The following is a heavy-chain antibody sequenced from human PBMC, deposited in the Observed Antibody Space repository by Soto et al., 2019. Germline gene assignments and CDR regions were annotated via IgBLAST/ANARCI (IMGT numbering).Heavy chain of an antibody. CDR3: ASMGNGLFDY. Sequence: SVKVSCKASGCTFSSYAISWVRQAPGQGLEWMGGIIPIFGTANYAQKFQGRVTITADESTSTAYMELSSLRSEDTAVYYCASMGNGLFDYWGQGTLVTVSS. CDR2: IIPIFGTA. J-gene: IGHJ4*02. D-gene: IGHD3-10*01. CDR1: GCTFSSYA. V-gene: IGHV1-69*13.